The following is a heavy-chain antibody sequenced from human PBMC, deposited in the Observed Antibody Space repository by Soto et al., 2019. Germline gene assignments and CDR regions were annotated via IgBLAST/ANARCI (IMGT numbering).Heavy chain of an antibody. D-gene: IGHD3-3*01. CDR1: GFTFSSYA. CDR2: ISGSGGST. V-gene: IGHV3-23*01. J-gene: IGHJ4*02. CDR3: AKDFRYSDPPHFDY. Sequence: GGSLSLSSAASGFTFSSYAMSWVCQAPGKGLEWVSAISGSGGSTYYADSVKGRFTISRDNSKNTLYLQMNSLRAEDTAVYYCAKDFRYSDPPHFDYWGQGTLVTVSS.